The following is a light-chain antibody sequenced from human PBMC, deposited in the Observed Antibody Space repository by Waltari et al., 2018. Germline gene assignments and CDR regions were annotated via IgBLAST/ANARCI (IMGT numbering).Light chain of an antibody. CDR3: GHSVPAL. CDR2: DVS. J-gene: IGLJ7*01. Sequence: QSALTQPAPVSGSPGQSITISCTGTSIDVGGYNYVSWYQPHPGKAPKLMIYDVSNRPSGVSNRFSGSKSGNTASLTISGLQARSAQGCPLGHSVPALLGG. V-gene: IGLV2-14*03. CDR1: SIDVGGYNY.